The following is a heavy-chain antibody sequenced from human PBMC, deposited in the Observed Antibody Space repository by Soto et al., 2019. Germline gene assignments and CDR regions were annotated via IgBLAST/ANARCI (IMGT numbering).Heavy chain of an antibody. Sequence: SETQSLTCTVSGGSISSRSYYWGWIRQPRGKGLEWIGSIYYSGSTYYNPSLKSRVTISVDTSKNQFSLKLSSVTAADTAVYYCARLGREGTDYWGQGTLVTVSS. CDR3: ARLGREGTDY. CDR1: GGSISSRSYY. V-gene: IGHV4-39*01. J-gene: IGHJ4*02. CDR2: IYYSGST. D-gene: IGHD1-1*01.